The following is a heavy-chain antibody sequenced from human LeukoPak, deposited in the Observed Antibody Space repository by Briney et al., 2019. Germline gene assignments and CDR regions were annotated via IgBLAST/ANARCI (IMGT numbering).Heavy chain of an antibody. CDR3: AGGIYYDSSGYYYRDYYYYYGMDV. CDR2: IFYSGSN. Sequence: PSETLSLTCNVSGGSISGSSYYWGWIRQPPGKGLEWIGSIFYSGSNYYNPSLKSRVTISVDTSRNQFSLKLSSVTAADTAVYYCAGGIYYDSSGYYYRDYYYYYGMDVWGQGTTVTVSS. D-gene: IGHD3-22*01. CDR1: GGSISGSSYY. J-gene: IGHJ6*02. V-gene: IGHV4-39*07.